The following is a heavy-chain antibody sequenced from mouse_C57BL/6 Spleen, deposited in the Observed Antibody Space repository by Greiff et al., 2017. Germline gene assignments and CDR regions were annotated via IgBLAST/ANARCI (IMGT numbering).Heavy chain of an antibody. J-gene: IGHJ3*01. Sequence: EVQLVESGGGLVQPKGSLKLSCAASGFSFNTYAMNWVRQAPGTGLEWVARIRSKSNNYATYYADSVKDRFTISRDDSESMLYLQMNNLKTEDTAMDYCVRPGYSNYVGWFAYWGQGTLVTVSA. D-gene: IGHD2-5*01. CDR1: GFSFNTYA. V-gene: IGHV10-1*01. CDR3: VRPGYSNYVGWFAY. CDR2: IRSKSNNYAT.